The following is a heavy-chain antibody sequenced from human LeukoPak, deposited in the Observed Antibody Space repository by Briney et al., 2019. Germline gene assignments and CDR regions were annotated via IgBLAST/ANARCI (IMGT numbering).Heavy chain of an antibody. CDR2: ISGSGGST. CDR3: AKGLPYCSGGSCSDY. J-gene: IGHJ4*02. CDR1: GFTFSSYA. V-gene: IGHV3-23*01. Sequence: PGGSLRLSCAASGFTFSSYAMSWVRQAPGKGLEWVSAISGSGGSTYYADSVKGRFAIPRDNSKNTLYLQMNSLRAEDTAVYYCAKGLPYCSGGSCSDYWGQGTLVTVSS. D-gene: IGHD2-15*01.